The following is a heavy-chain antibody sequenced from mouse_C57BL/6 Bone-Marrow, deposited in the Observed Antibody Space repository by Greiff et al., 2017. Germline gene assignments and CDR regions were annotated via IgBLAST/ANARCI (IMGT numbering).Heavy chain of an antibody. CDR3: ARSGTYYGTHWYFDV. J-gene: IGHJ1*03. V-gene: IGHV1-55*01. CDR1: GYTFTSYW. D-gene: IGHD1-1*01. Sequence: QVQLQQPGAELVKPGASVKMSCKASGYTFTSYWITWVKQRPGQGLEWIGDIYPGSGSTNYNEKFKSKATLTVDTSSSTAYMQLSSLTSEDSAVXYCARSGTYYGTHWYFDVWGTGTTVTVSS. CDR2: IYPGSGST.